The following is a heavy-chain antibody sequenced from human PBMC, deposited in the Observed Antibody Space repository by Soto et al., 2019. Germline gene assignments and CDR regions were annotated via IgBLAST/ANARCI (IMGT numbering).Heavy chain of an antibody. CDR1: GYTFTSYG. V-gene: IGHV1-18*01. J-gene: IGHJ6*02. Sequence: QVQLVQSGAEVKKPGASVKVSCKASGYTFTSYGISWVRQAPGQGLEWMGWISAYNGNTNYAQKLQGRVTRTTDTSTSTAYMELRSLRSDDTAVYYCARDLQVTYYYYGMDVWGQGTTVTVSS. CDR2: ISAYNGNT. D-gene: IGHD2-21*02. CDR3: ARDLQVTYYYYGMDV.